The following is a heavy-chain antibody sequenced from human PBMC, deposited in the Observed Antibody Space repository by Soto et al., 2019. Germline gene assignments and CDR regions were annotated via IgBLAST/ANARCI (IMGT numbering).Heavy chain of an antibody. J-gene: IGHJ4*02. CDR1: GFTFSSYA. CDR3: AKDSRAVMITFGGPGVCLDY. D-gene: IGHD3-16*01. V-gene: IGHV3-23*01. CDR2: ISGSGGST. Sequence: GGSLRLSCAASGFTFSSYAMSWVRQAPGKGLEWVSAISGSGGSTYYADSVKGRFTISRDNSKNTLYLQMNSLRAEDTAVYYCAKDSRAVMITFGGPGVCLDYWGQGTLVTVSS.